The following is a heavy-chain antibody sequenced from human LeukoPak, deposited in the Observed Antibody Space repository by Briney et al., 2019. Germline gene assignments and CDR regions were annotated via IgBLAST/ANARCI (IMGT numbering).Heavy chain of an antibody. CDR3: ARDVFPRRITIFGVVTTSYGMDV. Sequence: SETLSLTCTVSGGSISSYYWSWLRQPAGKAVEWIGRIYTSGSTNYNPSLKSRVTMSVDTSKNQFSLKLSSVTAADTAVYYCARDVFPRRITIFGVVTTSYGMDVWGQGTTVTVSS. CDR1: GGSISSYY. D-gene: IGHD3-3*01. J-gene: IGHJ6*02. V-gene: IGHV4-4*07. CDR2: IYTSGST.